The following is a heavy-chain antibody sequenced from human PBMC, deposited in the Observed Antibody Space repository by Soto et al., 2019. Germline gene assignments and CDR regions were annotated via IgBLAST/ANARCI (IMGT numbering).Heavy chain of an antibody. CDR1: GGSISSYY. CDR2: IYYSGST. Sequence: SETLSLTCTVSGGSISSYYWSWIRQPPGKGLELIAYIYYSGSTNYNPSLKSRVTLSVDTSKNQFSLKLSSVTAADTAVYYCASQRRDGYNWDYWGQGTLVTVS. D-gene: IGHD5-12*01. J-gene: IGHJ4*02. V-gene: IGHV4-59*01. CDR3: ASQRRDGYNWDY.